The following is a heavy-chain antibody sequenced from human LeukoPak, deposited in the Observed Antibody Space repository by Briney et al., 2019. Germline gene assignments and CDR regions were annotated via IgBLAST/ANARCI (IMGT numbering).Heavy chain of an antibody. CDR3: ARDSVVDTRDY. V-gene: IGHV3-53*05. Sequence: PGGSLRLSCAASGLTFSSNYMNWVRQTPGKGLQWVSVIYSGGGTYYADSVKGRFTISRDNSKNTLYLQMNSLRPEDTGVYYCARDSVVDTRDYWGQGTLVTVSS. CDR1: GLTFSSNY. CDR2: IYSGGGT. D-gene: IGHD3-22*01. J-gene: IGHJ4*02.